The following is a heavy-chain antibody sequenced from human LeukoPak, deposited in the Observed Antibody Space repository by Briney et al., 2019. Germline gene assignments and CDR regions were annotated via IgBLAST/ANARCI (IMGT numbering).Heavy chain of an antibody. V-gene: IGHV4-61*02. D-gene: IGHD3-22*01. Sequence: SETLSLTCTVSGGSISSGSYYRSWIRQPAGKGLEWIGRIYTSGSTNYNPSLKSRVTISLDTSKNQFSLNLSSVTAADTAVYYCARGTYDSCGAFDYWGQGTLVTVSS. CDR1: GGSISSGSYY. CDR2: IYTSGST. J-gene: IGHJ4*02. CDR3: ARGTYDSCGAFDY.